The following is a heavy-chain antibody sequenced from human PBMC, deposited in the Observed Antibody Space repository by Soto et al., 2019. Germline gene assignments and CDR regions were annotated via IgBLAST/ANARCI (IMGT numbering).Heavy chain of an antibody. CDR2: IYYSGST. V-gene: IGHV4-39*01. J-gene: IGHJ5*02. D-gene: IGHD2-2*01. CDR3: ARGTSCYGDKCNWFDP. Sequence: LSLTCTVSGGSISSSSYYWGWIRQPPGKGLEWIGSIYYSGSTYYNPSLKSRVTISVDTSKNQFSLKLSSVTAADTAVYYCARGTSCYGDKCNWFDPWGQGTLVTVSS. CDR1: GGSISSSSYY.